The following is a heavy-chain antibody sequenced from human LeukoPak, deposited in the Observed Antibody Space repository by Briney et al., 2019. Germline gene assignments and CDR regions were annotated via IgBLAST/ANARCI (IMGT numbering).Heavy chain of an antibody. J-gene: IGHJ6*02. D-gene: IGHD2-15*01. Sequence: GASVKVSCKASGGPFNSYAINWVRQAPGQGLGWMGRIIVILGKVNYAQKFQGRLTITADKSTRTAYMDLNNLASEDTAIYFCARYIHPQGLIGYAMDVWGQGTTVIVSS. V-gene: IGHV1-69*04. CDR3: ARYIHPQGLIGYAMDV. CDR2: IIVILGKV. CDR1: GGPFNSYA.